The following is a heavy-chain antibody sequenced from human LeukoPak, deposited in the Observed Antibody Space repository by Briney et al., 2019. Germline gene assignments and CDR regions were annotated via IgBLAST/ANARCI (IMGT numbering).Heavy chain of an antibody. V-gene: IGHV3-9*03. CDR1: GFTFDDYA. Sequence: GGSLRLSCAASGFTFDDYAMHWVRQAPGKGLEWVSGISWNSGSIGYADSVKGRFTISRDNAKNSLYLQMNGLRAEDMALYYCAKDNSVGGSYGLGAFDIWGQGTMVTVSS. J-gene: IGHJ3*02. CDR3: AKDNSVGGSYGLGAFDI. CDR2: ISWNSGSI. D-gene: IGHD1-26*01.